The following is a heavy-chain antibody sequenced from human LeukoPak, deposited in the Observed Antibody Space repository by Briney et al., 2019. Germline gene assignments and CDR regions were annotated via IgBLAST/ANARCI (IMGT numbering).Heavy chain of an antibody. J-gene: IGHJ4*02. V-gene: IGHV3-74*01. D-gene: IGHD3-16*01. Sequence: PGGSLRLSCAASGITYSSNWMHWGRQAPGKGLVWVSRVSGDGSITYYADSVKGRFTMSRDNAKNTLYLQINSLRVEDTAVYYCARQNYGNPDYGGQGTLVTVSS. CDR2: VSGDGSIT. CDR3: ARQNYGNPDY. CDR1: GITYSSNW.